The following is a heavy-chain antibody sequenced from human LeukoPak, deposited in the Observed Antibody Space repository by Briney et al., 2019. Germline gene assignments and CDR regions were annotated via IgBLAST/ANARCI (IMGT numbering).Heavy chain of an antibody. D-gene: IGHD6-6*01. CDR3: ARIRFSSSGMDV. V-gene: IGHV3-48*03. CDR2: ISSSGSTI. Sequence: GGSLRLSCAASGFTFSSYGMNWVRQAPGKGLEWVSYISSSGSTIYYADSVKGRFTISRDNAKNSLYLQMNSLRAEDTAVYYRARIRFSSSGMDVWGQGTTVTVSS. CDR1: GFTFSSYG. J-gene: IGHJ6*02.